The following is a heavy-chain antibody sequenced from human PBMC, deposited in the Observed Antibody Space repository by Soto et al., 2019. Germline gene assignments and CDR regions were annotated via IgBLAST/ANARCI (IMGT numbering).Heavy chain of an antibody. CDR3: ARESGDWPLNWFDP. J-gene: IGHJ5*02. Sequence: XEALSLTCAACGFSCSNHCMHWVRQRPAEGLVWVSRITSDGKSKAYAESVKGRFAISRDNAKNTLYLQMNGLTAEDTAVYYCARESGDWPLNWFDPWGQGTLVTVSS. V-gene: IGHV3-74*01. D-gene: IGHD2-21*02. CDR2: ITSDGKSK. CDR1: GFSCSNHC.